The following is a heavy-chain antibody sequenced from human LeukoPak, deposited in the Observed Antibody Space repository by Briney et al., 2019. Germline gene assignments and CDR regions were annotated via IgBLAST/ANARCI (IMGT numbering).Heavy chain of an antibody. V-gene: IGHV4-61*02. CDR3: ARVGYDILTGPYYYYMDV. D-gene: IGHD3-9*01. Sequence: PSETLSLTCTVSGGSISSGSYYWSWIRQPAGKGLEWIGRIYTSGSTNYNPSLKSRVTISVDTSKNQFSLKLSSVTAADTAVYYCARVGYDILTGPYYYYMDVWGKGTTVTVSS. J-gene: IGHJ6*03. CDR1: GGSISSGSYY. CDR2: IYTSGST.